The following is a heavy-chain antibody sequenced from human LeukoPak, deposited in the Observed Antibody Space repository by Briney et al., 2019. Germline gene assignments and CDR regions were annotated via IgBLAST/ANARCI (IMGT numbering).Heavy chain of an antibody. D-gene: IGHD1-1*01. CDR3: ARETWNYFDY. CDR1: VGSLSRGGYY. Sequence: SQTLSLTCTVSVGSLSRGGYYARWTRHHPGEGLEWIGYIYYSGSTYYNPSLKSRVTISVDTSENQFSLKLSSVTAADTAGYYCARETWNYFDYWGQGTLVTVSS. J-gene: IGHJ4*02. V-gene: IGHV4-31*03. CDR2: IYYSGST.